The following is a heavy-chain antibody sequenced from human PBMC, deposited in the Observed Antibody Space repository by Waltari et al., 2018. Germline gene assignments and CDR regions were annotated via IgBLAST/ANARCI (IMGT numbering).Heavy chain of an antibody. CDR3: ARVIEYGDYELDY. CDR2: ITSDGRST. V-gene: IGHV3-74*01. J-gene: IGHJ4*02. D-gene: IGHD4-17*01. Sequence: VQLVESGGGLVQPGESLRLSCAASGFTFNTYWMHWARQAPGKGLEWVSRITSDGRSTSYADSVKGRFTISRDNAKNTLYLQMNSLRGEDTAVYFCARVIEYGDYELDYWGQGTLVTVSS. CDR1: GFTFNTYW.